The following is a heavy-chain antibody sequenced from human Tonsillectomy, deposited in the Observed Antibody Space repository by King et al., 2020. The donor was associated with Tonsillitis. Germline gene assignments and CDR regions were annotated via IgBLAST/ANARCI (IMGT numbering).Heavy chain of an antibody. D-gene: IGHD6-13*01. Sequence: LVESGGGLVQPGGSLRLSCAASGFTFSNYVMAWVRQAPGKGLEWVANIIQDGSGRYYVDYVKGRFTISRDNAKNSLFLQINSLRAEDTAVYYCARWVRDHSSSWYLDYWGQGTLVTVSS. V-gene: IGHV3-7*04. CDR1: GFTFSNYV. CDR2: IIQDGSGR. J-gene: IGHJ4*02. CDR3: ARWVRDHSSSWYLDY.